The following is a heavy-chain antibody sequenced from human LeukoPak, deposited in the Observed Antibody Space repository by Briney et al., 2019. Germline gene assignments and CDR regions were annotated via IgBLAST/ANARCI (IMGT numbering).Heavy chain of an antibody. CDR2: IYNSGSN. D-gene: IGHD3-9*01. J-gene: IGHJ4*02. CDR1: GGSISSISYY. Sequence: SETLSLTCTVSGGSISSISYYWAWIRQPPGKGLEWIGSIYNSGSNYYNPSIKSRVTISADTPKKQLSLKLSSVTAADTAVYYCARLMGYDILDYWGQGTLVTVSS. V-gene: IGHV4-39*01. CDR3: ARLMGYDILDY.